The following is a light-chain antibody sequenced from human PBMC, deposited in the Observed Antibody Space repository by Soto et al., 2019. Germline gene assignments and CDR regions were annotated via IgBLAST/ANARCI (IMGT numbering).Light chain of an antibody. V-gene: IGLV7-46*01. CDR1: TGPVTNSHF. CDR3: LLSYTGRLYV. J-gene: IGLJ1*01. Sequence: QTVVTQEPSLTVSPGGTVTLTCGSSTGPVTNSHFPYWFQQKPGQAPRPLIYDTDNKHSWTPARFSASLLGDKAALTLSGALPEDEADYYCLLSYTGRLYVFGPGTKVTVL. CDR2: DTD.